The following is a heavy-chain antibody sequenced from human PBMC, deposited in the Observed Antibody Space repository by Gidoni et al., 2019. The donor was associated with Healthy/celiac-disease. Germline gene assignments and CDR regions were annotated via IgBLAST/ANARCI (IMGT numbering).Heavy chain of an antibody. J-gene: IGHJ5*02. Sequence: QVQLQQWGAGLLKPSETLSLTCAVYGGSFSGYYWSWIRQPPGKGLEWIGEINHSGSTNYNPSLKSRVTISVDTSKNQFSLKLSSVTAADTAVYYCARGLRWLRLGRFDPWGQGTLVTVSS. CDR2: INHSGST. V-gene: IGHV4-34*01. D-gene: IGHD5-12*01. CDR1: GGSFSGYY. CDR3: ARGLRWLRLGRFDP.